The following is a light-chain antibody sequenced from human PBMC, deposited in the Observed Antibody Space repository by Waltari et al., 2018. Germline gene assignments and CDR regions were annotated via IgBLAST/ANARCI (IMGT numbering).Light chain of an antibody. V-gene: IGKV3-11*01. Sequence: DIVLTQSPATLSLSLGDRVTLSCRASQSVSNYLAWYQQKPGKAPKLLIYGAFHRDTGIPARFSGSGSGTEFTLTISSLEPDDFAAYYCQQHNSWPLTFGGGTRVEIK. CDR1: QSVSNY. J-gene: IGKJ4*01. CDR3: QQHNSWPLT. CDR2: GAF.